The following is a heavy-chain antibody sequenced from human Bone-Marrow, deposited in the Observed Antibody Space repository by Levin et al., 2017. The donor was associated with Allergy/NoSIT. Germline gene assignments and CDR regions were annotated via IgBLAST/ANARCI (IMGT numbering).Heavy chain of an antibody. Sequence: SETLSLTCSVSGASITSRTSYWGWIRQPPGKGLEYIGSIYSSGSTHFNPSLESRVTMSADTSNNHFSLKLASVTAADTAIYYCARHYNYDFWSGLGWFDPWGQGTLVTVSS. V-gene: IGHV4-39*01. CDR3: ARHYNYDFWSGLGWFDP. D-gene: IGHD3-3*01. CDR2: IYSSGST. CDR1: GASITSRTSY. J-gene: IGHJ5*02.